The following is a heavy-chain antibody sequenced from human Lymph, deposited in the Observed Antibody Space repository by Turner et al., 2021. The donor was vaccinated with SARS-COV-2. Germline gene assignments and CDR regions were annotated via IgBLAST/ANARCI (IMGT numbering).Heavy chain of an antibody. CDR2: INPNSGST. J-gene: IGHJ6*02. CDR1: GYTFTGYY. CDR3: ARYVERYNDFWSGYSGGYGLDV. D-gene: IGHD3-3*01. V-gene: IGHV1-2*02. Sequence: VQLVQSGAEVKKPGASVKVSCKASGYTFTGYYMHWVRQAPGQGLEWMGWINPNSGSTNYAQKFQGRVTMTRDTSISTAYMELSRLRSDDTAVYYCARYVERYNDFWSGYSGGYGLDVWGQGTTVTVSS.